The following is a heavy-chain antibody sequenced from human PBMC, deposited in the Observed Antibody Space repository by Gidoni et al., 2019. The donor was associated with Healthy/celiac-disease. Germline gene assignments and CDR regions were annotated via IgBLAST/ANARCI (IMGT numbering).Heavy chain of an antibody. D-gene: IGHD1-1*01. CDR3: ARVGTTGDNWFDP. CDR1: GFTFSSYE. V-gene: IGHV3-48*03. CDR2: ISSSGRTI. J-gene: IGHJ5*02. Sequence: EVQLVESGGGLVQPGGSLVLSFVASGFTFSSYERTWVRQARGKGLEWVSYISSSGRTIYYADSVKGRFTISRDNAKNSLYLKMNSLRAEDTAVYYCARVGTTGDNWFDPWGQGTLVTVSS.